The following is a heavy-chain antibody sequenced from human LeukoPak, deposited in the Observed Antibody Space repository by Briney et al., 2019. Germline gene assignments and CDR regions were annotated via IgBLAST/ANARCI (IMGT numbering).Heavy chain of an antibody. CDR2: VSGGSGNI. J-gene: IGHJ4*02. CDR1: GFSFSRYG. Sequence: PGGSLRLSCAASGFSFSRYGITWVRQAPGKGLEWVSGVSGGSGNIYYADSVRGRFTISSDRSKNTLYLQMNSLRVEDTAVYYCTRWDGYGDSWGQGTLVTVSS. V-gene: IGHV3-23*01. D-gene: IGHD5-24*01. CDR3: TRWDGYGDS.